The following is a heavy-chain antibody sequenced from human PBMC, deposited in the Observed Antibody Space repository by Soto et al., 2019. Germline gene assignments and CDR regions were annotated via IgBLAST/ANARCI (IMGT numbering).Heavy chain of an antibody. Sequence: SLRLSCGGSGLSWSHAWMNWVRQAPGKGLGWVGRIKSKIDGGTSDYAAPVKGRFSISRDDSKDTLFLQMDSLKTEDTAVYFCATMGHCSNGVCSYYYYGMDVWGLGTTVTVSS. CDR1: GLSWSHAW. J-gene: IGHJ6*02. V-gene: IGHV3-15*07. D-gene: IGHD2-8*01. CDR3: ATMGHCSNGVCSYYYYGMDV. CDR2: IKSKIDGGTS.